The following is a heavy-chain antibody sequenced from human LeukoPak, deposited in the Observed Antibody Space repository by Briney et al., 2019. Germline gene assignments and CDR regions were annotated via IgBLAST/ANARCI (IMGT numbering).Heavy chain of an antibody. J-gene: IGHJ4*02. D-gene: IGHD6-13*01. CDR2: ISGSGGST. V-gene: IGHV3-23*01. CDR3: AKQTRDSSSWSFDY. Sequence: PGASLRLSCAASGFTFSSYAMSWVRQAPGKGLEWVSAISGSGGSTYYADSVKGRFTISRDNSKNTLYLQMNSLRTEDTAVYYCAKQTRDSSSWSFDYWGQGTLATVSS. CDR1: GFTFSSYA.